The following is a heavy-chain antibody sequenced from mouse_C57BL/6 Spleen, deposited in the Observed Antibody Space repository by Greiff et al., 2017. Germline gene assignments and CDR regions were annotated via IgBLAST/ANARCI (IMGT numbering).Heavy chain of an antibody. Sequence: EVMLVESGGGLVQPGGSLKLSCAASGFTFSDYSMYWVRQTPEKRLEWVAYISNGGGSTYYPDKVKGRFTISSDNAKNTLYLQMSRLKSEDTAMYYWARDGWNYAMDYWGQGTSVTVSS. D-gene: IGHD1-1*02. CDR3: ARDGWNYAMDY. CDR1: GFTFSDYS. CDR2: ISNGGGST. J-gene: IGHJ4*01. V-gene: IGHV5-12*01.